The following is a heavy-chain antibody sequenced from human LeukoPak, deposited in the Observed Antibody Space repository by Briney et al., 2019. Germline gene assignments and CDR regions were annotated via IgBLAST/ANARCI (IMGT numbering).Heavy chain of an antibody. V-gene: IGHV3-48*03. CDR1: GFTFSSYE. CDR2: ISSSGSTI. J-gene: IGHJ6*03. CDR3: ARDRSGGIVSYYMDV. Sequence: GGSLRLSCAASGFTFSSYEMNWVRQAPGKGLEWVSYISSSGSTIYYADSVKGRFTISRDNAKNSLYLQMNSLRAEDTAVYYCARDRSGGIVSYYMDVWGKGTTVTISS. D-gene: IGHD2-15*01.